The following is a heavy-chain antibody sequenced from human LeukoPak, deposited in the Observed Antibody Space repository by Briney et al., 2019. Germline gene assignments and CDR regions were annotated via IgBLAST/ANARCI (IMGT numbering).Heavy chain of an antibody. CDR1: GFTVSDYS. D-gene: IGHD3-10*01. CDR2: ISGSGSYT. V-gene: IGHV3-23*01. CDR3: AKVTYGSGTYGAFDY. Sequence: PGGSLRLSCAASGFTVSDYSMSWVRQAPGKGLEWVSAISGSGSYTDYADSVKGRFTISKDNSKNTLYMRMSSLRAEDTAVYYCAKVTYGSGTYGAFDYWGQGTLVTVSS. J-gene: IGHJ4*02.